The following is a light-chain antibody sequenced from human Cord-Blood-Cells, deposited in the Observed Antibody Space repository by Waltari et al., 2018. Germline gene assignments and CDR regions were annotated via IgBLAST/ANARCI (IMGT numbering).Light chain of an antibody. Sequence: QSALTQPASVSGSPGQSITISCTGTSSDVGSYNLVSWYQQHPGKAPKLMIYEVSKWPSGVFNRFSGSKSGNTASLTISGLQAEDEADYYCCSYAGSSTFVFGGGTKLTVL. V-gene: IGLV2-23*02. J-gene: IGLJ3*02. CDR2: EVS. CDR1: SSDVGSYNL. CDR3: CSYAGSSTFV.